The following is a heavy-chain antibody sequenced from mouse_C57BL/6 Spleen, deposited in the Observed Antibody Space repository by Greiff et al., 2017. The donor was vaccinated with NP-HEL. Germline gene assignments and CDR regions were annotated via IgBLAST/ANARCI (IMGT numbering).Heavy chain of an antibody. V-gene: IGHV1-22*01. CDR1: GYTFTDYN. J-gene: IGHJ1*03. D-gene: IGHD1-1*01. CDR3: ARYYYGSSWYFDV. CDR2: INPNNGGT. Sequence: EVQLVESGPELVKPGASVKMSCKASGYTFTDYNMHWVKQSHGKSLEWIGYINPNNGGTSYNQKFKGKATLTVNKSSSTAYMELRSLTSEDSAVYYCARYYYGSSWYFDVWGTGTTVTVSS.